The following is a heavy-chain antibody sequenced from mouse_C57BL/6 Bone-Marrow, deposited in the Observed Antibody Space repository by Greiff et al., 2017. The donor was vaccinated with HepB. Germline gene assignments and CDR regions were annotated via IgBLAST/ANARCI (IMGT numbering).Heavy chain of an antibody. D-gene: IGHD1-1*01. J-gene: IGHJ4*01. CDR2: INPSTGGT. CDR3: SYYYGSSYCAMDF. V-gene: IGHV1-42*01. CDR1: GYSFTGYY. Sequence: VQLQQSGPELVKPGASVKISCKASGYSFTGYYMNWVKQSPEKSLEWIGEINPSTGGTTYNQKFKAKATLTVDKSSSTAYMQLKSLTSEDSAVYYCSYYYGSSYCAMDFWGQGTSVTVSS.